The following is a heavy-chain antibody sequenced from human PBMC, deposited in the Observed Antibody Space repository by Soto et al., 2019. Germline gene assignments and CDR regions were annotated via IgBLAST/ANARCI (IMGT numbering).Heavy chain of an antibody. CDR2: IYYSGST. Sequence: KASETLSLTCTVSGGSISSGGYYWSWIRQDPGKGLEWIGYIYYSGSTYYNPSLKSRVTISVDTSKNQFSLKLSSVTAADTAVYYCAREVDYYDSSGYIDYWGQGTLVTVSS. CDR1: GGSISSGGYY. V-gene: IGHV4-31*03. J-gene: IGHJ4*02. D-gene: IGHD3-22*01. CDR3: AREVDYYDSSGYIDY.